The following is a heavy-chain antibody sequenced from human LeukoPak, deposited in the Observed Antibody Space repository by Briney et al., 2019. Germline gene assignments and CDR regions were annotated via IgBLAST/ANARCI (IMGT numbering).Heavy chain of an antibody. CDR1: GYTFTGYY. Sequence: ASVKVSCKASGYTFTGYYMHWVRQAPGQGLEWMGWISPNSGGTNYAQKFQGRVTMTRDTSISTAYMELSRLTSDDTAMYYCARVRATAGTPWFDPWGQGTLVTVSS. V-gene: IGHV1-2*02. CDR2: ISPNSGGT. D-gene: IGHD6-13*01. J-gene: IGHJ5*02. CDR3: ARVRATAGTPWFDP.